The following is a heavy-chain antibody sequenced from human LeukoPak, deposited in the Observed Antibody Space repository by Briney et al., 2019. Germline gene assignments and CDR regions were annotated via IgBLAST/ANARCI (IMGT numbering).Heavy chain of an antibody. J-gene: IGHJ4*02. V-gene: IGHV4-34*01. Sequence: SETLSLTCAVYGGSFSGYYWSWIRQPPGKGLEWIGSIYHSGSTYYNPSLKSRVTISVDTSKNQFSLKLSSVTAADTAVYYCAREVAGTPWIDYWGQGTLVTVSS. CDR3: AREVAGTPWIDY. D-gene: IGHD6-19*01. CDR1: GGSFSGYY. CDR2: IYHSGST.